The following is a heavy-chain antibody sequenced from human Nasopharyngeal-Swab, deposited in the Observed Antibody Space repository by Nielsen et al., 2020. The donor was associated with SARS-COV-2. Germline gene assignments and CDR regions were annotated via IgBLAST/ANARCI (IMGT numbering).Heavy chain of an antibody. V-gene: IGHV3-33*06. CDR2: IWYDGSNK. CDR3: AKGTYYYDSPYDY. J-gene: IGHJ4*02. D-gene: IGHD3-22*01. CDR1: GFTFSSYG. Sequence: GGSLRLSCAASGFTFSSYGMHWVRQAPGKGLEWVAVIWYDGSNKYYADSVKGRFTISRDNSKNTLYLQMNSLRAEDTAVYYCAKGTYYYDSPYDYWGQGTLVTVSS.